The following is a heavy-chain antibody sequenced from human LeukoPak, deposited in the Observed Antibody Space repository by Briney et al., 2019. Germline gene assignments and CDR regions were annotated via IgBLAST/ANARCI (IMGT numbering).Heavy chain of an antibody. J-gene: IGHJ4*02. CDR3: ATYSSGWYYFDY. CDR2: FDPEDGET. D-gene: IGHD6-19*01. Sequence: ASVKVSCKVSGYTLTELSMHWVRQAPGKGLEWMGGFDPEDGETIYAQKFQGRVTMTEDTSTDTAYMELSSLRSEDTAVYYCATYSSGWYYFDYWGQGTLVIVSS. V-gene: IGHV1-24*01. CDR1: GYTLTELS.